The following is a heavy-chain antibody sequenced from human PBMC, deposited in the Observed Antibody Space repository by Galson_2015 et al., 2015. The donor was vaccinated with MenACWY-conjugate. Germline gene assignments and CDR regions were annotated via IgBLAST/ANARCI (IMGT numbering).Heavy chain of an antibody. Sequence: QSGAEVKKPGGSLKISCKATGYTFTTYWIGWVRQMPGKGLEWMGLISPGDSNTRYSPSFQGQVTLSADKSITTAYLQWSSLKASDTAMYYCARHPPGGRGMDVWGQGTTVTVSS. D-gene: IGHD1-26*01. CDR3: ARHPPGGRGMDV. CDR1: GYTFTTYW. CDR2: ISPGDSNT. J-gene: IGHJ6*02. V-gene: IGHV5-51*01.